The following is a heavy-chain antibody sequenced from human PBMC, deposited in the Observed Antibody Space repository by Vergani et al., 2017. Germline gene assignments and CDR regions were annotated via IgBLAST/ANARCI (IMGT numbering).Heavy chain of an antibody. J-gene: IGHJ3*02. Sequence: EVQLLESGGGLVQPGGSLRLSCAASGFTFSSYSMNWVRQAPGKGLEWVANIKQDGSEKYYVDSVKGRFTISRDNAKNSLYLQMNSLRAEDTAVYYCARDGSYYDSSGNDAFDIWGQGTMVTVSS. D-gene: IGHD3-22*01. V-gene: IGHV3-7*03. CDR1: GFTFSSYS. CDR2: IKQDGSEK. CDR3: ARDGSYYDSSGNDAFDI.